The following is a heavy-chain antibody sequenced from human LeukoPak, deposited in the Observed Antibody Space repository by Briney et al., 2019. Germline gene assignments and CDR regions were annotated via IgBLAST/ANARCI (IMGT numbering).Heavy chain of an antibody. V-gene: IGHV3-7*01. J-gene: IGHJ4*02. CDR3: AKSVY. Sequence: GGSLRLSCAASGFTFSNSWMSWVRQAPGQGLEWVASIKEDGSEKHYVDSVEGRSTISRDNAKNSLYLQMNSLRAEDTAVYYCAKSVYWGQGTLVIVSP. CDR1: GFTFSNSW. CDR2: IKEDGSEK.